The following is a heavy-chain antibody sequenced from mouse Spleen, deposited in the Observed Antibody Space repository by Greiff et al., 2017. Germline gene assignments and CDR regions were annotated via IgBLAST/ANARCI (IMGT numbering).Heavy chain of an antibody. CDR2: IYPGDGDT. V-gene: IGHV1-82*01. D-gene: IGHD2-1*01. Sequence: QVQLKQSGPELVKPGASVKISCKASGYAFSSSWMNWVKQRPGKGLEWIGRIYPGDGDTNYNGKFKGKATLTADKSSSTAYMQLSSLTSEDSAVYFCARKELPRDYYAMDYWGQGTSVTVSS. CDR3: ARKELPRDYYAMDY. CDR1: GYAFSSSW. J-gene: IGHJ4*01.